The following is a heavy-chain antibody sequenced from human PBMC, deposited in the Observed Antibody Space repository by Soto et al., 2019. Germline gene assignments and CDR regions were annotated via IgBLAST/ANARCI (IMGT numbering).Heavy chain of an antibody. J-gene: IGHJ4*02. CDR3: ARLPGVTAPRPAY. V-gene: IGHV3-72*01. D-gene: IGHD6-6*01. CDR1: GFTFSDYY. CDR2: IRNKVASHTT. Sequence: GSLKISCAASGFTFSDYYMDWVRQAPRKGLEWVGRIRNKVASHTTEYATSVKGRFTISRDTSKNTRYLQMNSLRVEDTAVYYCARLPGVTAPRPAYWGQGTPVTVSS.